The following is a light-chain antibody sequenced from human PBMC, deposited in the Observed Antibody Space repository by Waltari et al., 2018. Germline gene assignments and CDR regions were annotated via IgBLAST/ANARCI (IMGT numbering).Light chain of an antibody. CDR2: NDN. J-gene: IGLJ3*02. CDR3: QVWDISSDHVV. Sequence: SYVLTPPPSVSVAPGQTARITCGGSNIGHKNVHWYRQRPGQAPVLVVYNDNHRPSGIPERFSGSNAGNTDTLTISRVDVGDEDDYYCQVWDISSDHVVFGGGTKLTVL. V-gene: IGLV3-21*02. CDR1: NIGHKN.